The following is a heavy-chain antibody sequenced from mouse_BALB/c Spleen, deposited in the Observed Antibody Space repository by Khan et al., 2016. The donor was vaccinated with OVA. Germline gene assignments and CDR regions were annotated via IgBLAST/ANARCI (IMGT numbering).Heavy chain of an antibody. J-gene: IGHJ2*01. D-gene: IGHD2-3*01. CDR3: AGGYWGYFDY. CDR2: ISYCGNT. Sequence: EVQLLESGPGLVKPSQSLSLTCTVTGFSITSDYAWNWIRQLPGNKLEWMGYISYCGNTKYNPSLKSRIPITRDTSKNQFFLQLNSVTIEDTATYYCAGGYWGYFDYWGQGTPLTVSS. V-gene: IGHV3-2*02. CDR1: GFSITSDYA.